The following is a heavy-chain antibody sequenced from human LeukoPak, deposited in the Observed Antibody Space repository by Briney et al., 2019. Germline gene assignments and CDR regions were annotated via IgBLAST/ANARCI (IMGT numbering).Heavy chain of an antibody. CDR3: AKAVAVAGSHWFDP. Sequence: QPGGSLRLSCAASGFTFSSYAMSWVRQAPGKGLEWVSAISGSGGSTYYADSVKGRFTISRDNPKNTLYLQMNSLRAEDTAVYYCAKAVAVAGSHWFDPWGQGTLVTVSS. D-gene: IGHD6-19*01. CDR2: ISGSGGST. V-gene: IGHV3-23*01. CDR1: GFTFSSYA. J-gene: IGHJ5*02.